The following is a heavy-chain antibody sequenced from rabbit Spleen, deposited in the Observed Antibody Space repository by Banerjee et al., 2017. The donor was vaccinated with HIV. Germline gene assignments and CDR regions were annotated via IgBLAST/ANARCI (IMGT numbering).Heavy chain of an antibody. V-gene: IGHV1S45*01. CDR1: GFSFSFNHY. J-gene: IGHJ4*01. D-gene: IGHD1-1*01. CDR2: INIVTGKS. Sequence: QEQVEESGGGLVQPEGSLTLTCTASGFSFSFNHYMCWVRQAPGKGPEWIACINIVTGKSVYASWAKGRFTMSRTSSTTVTLQMTSLTAADTATYFCARDLVAVIGWNFNLWGQGTLVTVS. CDR3: ARDLVAVIGWNFNL.